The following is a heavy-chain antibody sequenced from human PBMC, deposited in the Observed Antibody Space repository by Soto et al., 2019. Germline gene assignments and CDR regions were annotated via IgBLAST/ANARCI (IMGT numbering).Heavy chain of an antibody. CDR2: ISGSGGTT. J-gene: IGHJ4*02. CDR1: GFTFSSYA. Sequence: GSLRLSCVASGFTFSSYALNGVRQAPGRGLEWVSAISGSGGTTYYADSVKGRFTISRDNSKNTLFLQMNSRRAEDAAIYSCAKSPKLIITSFVYLCQGSLVTVST. D-gene: IGHD3-22*01. V-gene: IGHV3-23*01. CDR3: AKSPKLIITSFVY.